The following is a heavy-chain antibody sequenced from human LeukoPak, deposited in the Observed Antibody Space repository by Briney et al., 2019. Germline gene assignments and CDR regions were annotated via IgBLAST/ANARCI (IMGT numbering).Heavy chain of an antibody. CDR2: INQDGSEK. J-gene: IGHJ6*03. CDR1: GFTFSSYW. CDR3: VRDGRKSRVVDIVRKKETGYYYYMDV. Sequence: GGSLRLSCAASGFTFSSYWMSWVRQAPGKGLEWVANINQDGSEKYYVDSVKGRSTISRDNAKNSLYLQVNSLRAEDTAVFSCVRDGRKSRVVDIVRKKETGYYYYMDVWGKGTTVTVSS. V-gene: IGHV3-7*01. D-gene: IGHD2-2*03.